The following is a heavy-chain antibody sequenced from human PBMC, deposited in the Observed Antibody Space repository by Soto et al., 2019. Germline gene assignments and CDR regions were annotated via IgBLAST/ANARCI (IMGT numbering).Heavy chain of an antibody. D-gene: IGHD2-2*02. CDR1: GGSISTYY. Sequence: SETLSLTSTVSGGSISTYYWNWMRQPPGKGLEWIGHISNSVSTNYNPSLNSRVTISVDTFKNHFSLKLSSVTAADSAVYYCARGVYCSSTSCYIRGAHTKLRCDPWGKGTMVIVSP. V-gene: IGHV4-59*01. CDR2: ISNSVST. CDR3: ARGVYCSSTSCYIRGAHTKLRCDP. J-gene: IGHJ5*02.